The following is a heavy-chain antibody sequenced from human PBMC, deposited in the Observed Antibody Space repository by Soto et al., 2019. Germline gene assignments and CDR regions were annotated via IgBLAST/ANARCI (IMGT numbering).Heavy chain of an antibody. CDR2: IYYSGST. CDR1: GGSISSGGYY. Sequence: QVQLQESGPGLVKPSQTLSLTCTVSGGSISSGGYYWSWIRQHPGKGLEWIGYIYYSGSTYYNPSLKSRVTISVDTSKNQFSLKLSSVTAADTAVYYCARALHEWGMITFGGVIAADAFDIWGQGTMVTVSS. CDR3: ARALHEWGMITFGGVIAADAFDI. D-gene: IGHD3-16*02. J-gene: IGHJ3*02. V-gene: IGHV4-31*03.